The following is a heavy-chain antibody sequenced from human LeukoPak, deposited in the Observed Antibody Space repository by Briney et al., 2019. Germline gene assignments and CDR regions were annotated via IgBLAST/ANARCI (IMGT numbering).Heavy chain of an antibody. CDR3: ARDIAEHDAFDI. J-gene: IGHJ3*02. Sequence: ASVKVSCKASGYTFTGYYMHWVRQAPGQGLEWMGWINPNSGGTNYAQKFQGRVTMTRDTSVSTAYMELSRLRSDDTAVYYCARDIAEHDAFDIWGQGTMVTVSS. CDR1: GYTFTGYY. V-gene: IGHV1-2*02. D-gene: IGHD2-15*01. CDR2: INPNSGGT.